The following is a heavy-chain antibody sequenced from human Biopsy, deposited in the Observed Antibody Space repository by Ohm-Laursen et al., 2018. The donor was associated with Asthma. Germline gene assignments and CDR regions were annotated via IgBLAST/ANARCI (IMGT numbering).Heavy chain of an antibody. CDR3: ARTYYDFLTGQVKDVFGV. Sequence: SVKVSCNASGYNFISFAIHWARQAPGQRLEWMGWVNTGNGDTKYSQKFQGRVTITRDTSASTAYMELRSLRSEDTATYYCARTYYDFLTGQVKDVFGVWGQGTMVTVSS. V-gene: IGHV1-3*04. CDR2: VNTGNGDT. J-gene: IGHJ3*01. CDR1: GYNFISFA. D-gene: IGHD3-9*01.